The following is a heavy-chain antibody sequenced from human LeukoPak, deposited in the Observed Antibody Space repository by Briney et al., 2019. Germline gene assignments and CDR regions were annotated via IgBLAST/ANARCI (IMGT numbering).Heavy chain of an antibody. V-gene: IGHV3-30*01. J-gene: IGHJ4*02. Sequence: GRSLRLSCAASGFTFSSYAMHWVRQAPGKGLEWVAVISYDGSSKYYADSVKGRFTISRDNSKNTLYLQMNSLRAEDTAVYYCARGPGYDFWSGYYVDYWGQGTLVTVSS. CDR2: ISYDGSSK. D-gene: IGHD3-3*01. CDR1: GFTFSSYA. CDR3: ARGPGYDFWSGYYVDY.